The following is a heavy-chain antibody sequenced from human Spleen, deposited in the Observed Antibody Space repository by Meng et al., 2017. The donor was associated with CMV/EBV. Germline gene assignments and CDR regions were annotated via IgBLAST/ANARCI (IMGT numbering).Heavy chain of an antibody. CDR3: SRAYNWNDVFDY. V-gene: IGHV4-4*02. D-gene: IGHD1-1*01. CDR1: GGSISSSNW. Sequence: GSLRLSCAASGGSISSSNWWSWVRQPPGKGLEWIGEIYHSGSTNYNPSLKSRVTISVDTSKNQFSLKLSSVTAADTAVYYCSRAYNWNDVFDYWGQGTLVTVSS. J-gene: IGHJ4*02. CDR2: IYHSGST.